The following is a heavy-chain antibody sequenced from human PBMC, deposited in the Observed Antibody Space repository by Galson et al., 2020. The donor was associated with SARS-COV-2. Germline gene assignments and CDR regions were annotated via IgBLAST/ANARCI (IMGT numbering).Heavy chain of an antibody. V-gene: IGHV3-33*01. CDR1: GFTFSSYG. J-gene: IGHJ4*02. CDR2: IWYDGSNK. D-gene: IGHD6-13*01. CDR3: ARDLMSSSWYGFDY. Sequence: GGSLRLSCAASGFTFSSYGMHWVRQAPGKGLEWVAVIWYDGSNKYYADSVKGRFTISRDNSKNTLYLQMNSLRAEDTAVYYCARDLMSSSWYGFDYWGQGTLVTVSS.